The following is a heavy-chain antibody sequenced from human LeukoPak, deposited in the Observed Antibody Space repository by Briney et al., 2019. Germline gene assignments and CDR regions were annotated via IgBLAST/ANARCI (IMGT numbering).Heavy chain of an antibody. V-gene: IGHV3-21*01. J-gene: IGHJ4*02. Sequence: GGSLRLSCAASGFTFSSYSTNWVRQAPGKGLEWVSSISSSSSYIYYADSVKGRFTISRDNAKNSLYLQMNSLRAEDTAVYYCARETSGSYYADYWGQGTLVTVSS. D-gene: IGHD1-26*01. CDR3: ARETSGSYYADY. CDR1: GFTFSSYS. CDR2: ISSSSSYI.